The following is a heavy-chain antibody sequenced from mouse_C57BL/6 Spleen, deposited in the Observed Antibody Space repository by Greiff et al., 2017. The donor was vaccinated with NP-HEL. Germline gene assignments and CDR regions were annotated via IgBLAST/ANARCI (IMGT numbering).Heavy chain of an antibody. CDR1: GYTFTDYN. CDR3: ARSSDYDGYYGWFAY. J-gene: IGHJ3*01. V-gene: IGHV1-18*01. D-gene: IGHD2-3*01. CDR2: INPNNGGT. Sequence: VQLQQSGPELVKPGASVKIPCKASGYTFTDYNMDWVKQSHGKSLEWIGDINPNNGGTIYNQKFKGKATLTVDKSSSTAYMELRSLTSEDTAVYYCARSSDYDGYYGWFAYWGQGTLVTVSA.